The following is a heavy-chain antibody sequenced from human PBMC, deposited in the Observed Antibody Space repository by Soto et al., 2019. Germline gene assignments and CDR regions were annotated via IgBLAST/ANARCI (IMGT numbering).Heavy chain of an antibody. CDR1: GGSISSTGYY. CDR2: IYYSGST. Sequence: PSETLSLTCAVSGGSISSTGYYWGWIRQPPGKGLEWIGNIYYSGSTYYNPSLKSRVTISVDTSKNQFSLKLSSVTAADTAVYYCARVLDFPEYYFDYWGQGTMVTVSS. J-gene: IGHJ4*02. D-gene: IGHD3-3*01. V-gene: IGHV4-39*07. CDR3: ARVLDFPEYYFDY.